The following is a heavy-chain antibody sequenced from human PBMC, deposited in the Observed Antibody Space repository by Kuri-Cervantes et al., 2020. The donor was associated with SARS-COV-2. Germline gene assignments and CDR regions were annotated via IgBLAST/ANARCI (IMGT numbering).Heavy chain of an antibody. CDR1: GFNFSTTD. CDR3: AKVLGGYNHGRLFDL. Sequence: GGSLRLSCVASGFNFSTTDMHWVRQAPGKGLEWVTFISYDGKNKKCMASGKGRFTISRDNARNSLSLQLNSLRVEDTALYYCAKVLGGYNHGRLFDLWGRGTLVTVSS. V-gene: IGHV3-30*18. D-gene: IGHD5-18*01. CDR2: ISYDGKNK. J-gene: IGHJ4*02.